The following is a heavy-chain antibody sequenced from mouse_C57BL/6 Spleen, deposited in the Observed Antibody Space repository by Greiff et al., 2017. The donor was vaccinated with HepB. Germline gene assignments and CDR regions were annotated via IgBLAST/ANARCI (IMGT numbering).Heavy chain of an antibody. CDR1: GYSITSGYD. Sequence: VQLQQSGPGMVKPSQSLSLTCTVTGYSITSGYDWHWIRHFPGNKLEWMGYISYSGSTNYNPSLKSRISITHDTSKNHFFLKLNSVTTEDTATYYCAREDYGSSYEAWFAYWGQGTLVTVSA. CDR3: AREDYGSSYEAWFAY. J-gene: IGHJ3*01. D-gene: IGHD1-1*01. V-gene: IGHV3-1*01. CDR2: ISYSGST.